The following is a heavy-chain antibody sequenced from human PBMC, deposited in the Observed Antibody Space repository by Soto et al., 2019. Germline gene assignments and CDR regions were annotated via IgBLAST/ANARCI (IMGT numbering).Heavy chain of an antibody. D-gene: IGHD1-26*01. CDR3: ARAHILVSVTLHENYFDS. J-gene: IGHJ4*02. CDR1: GGTFSNSG. V-gene: IGHV1-69*01. Sequence: QLHLVQSGAEVKKPGSSLKVSCKASGGTFSNSGISWVRQAPGQGLEWMGGIIPIFDTTNYAQKLQGRITIIADESTNTVYMELSKLRSADTGVYYCARAHILVSVTLHENYFDSWGQGTLVTVS. CDR2: IIPIFDTT.